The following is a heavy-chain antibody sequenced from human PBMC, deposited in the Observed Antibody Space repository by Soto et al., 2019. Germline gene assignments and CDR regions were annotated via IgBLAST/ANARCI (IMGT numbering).Heavy chain of an antibody. J-gene: IGHJ2*01. CDR1: GGTFSRNA. CDR2: ITPMFGTA. Sequence: ASVKVSCKASGGTFSRNAISWVRQAPGQGLEWMGGITPMFGTANYAQRFQGRVTITADESTSTAYMQLSSLRSDDTAVYYCAQTLGLAVAGPGRFDLWGRGTLVTVSS. D-gene: IGHD6-19*01. V-gene: IGHV1-69*13. CDR3: AQTLGLAVAGPGRFDL.